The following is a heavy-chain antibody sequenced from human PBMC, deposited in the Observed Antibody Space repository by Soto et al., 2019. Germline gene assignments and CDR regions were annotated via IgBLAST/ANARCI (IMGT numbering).Heavy chain of an antibody. CDR1: GGAISISGYY. V-gene: IGHV4-31*11. CDR3: ARSEGIQMWLSGRDY. CDR2: IQYTGST. D-gene: IGHD3-22*01. Sequence: QVQLQETGPGLVKPSQTLALTCAVSGGAISISGYYWTSIRQHPGKGLEWIGYIQYTGSTYSNPSLKSRCSNSVDTSKKQFSLNLSPVTAADTAVYYCARSEGIQMWLSGRDYWGRGTVVSV. J-gene: IGHJ4*02.